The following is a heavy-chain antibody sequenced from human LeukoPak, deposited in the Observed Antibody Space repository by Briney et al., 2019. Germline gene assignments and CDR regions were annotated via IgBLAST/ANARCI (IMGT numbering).Heavy chain of an antibody. Sequence: KPGGSLRLSCAASTFTFSSYAMSWVRQAPGKGLEWVSAISGSGGSTYYADSVKGRFTISRDNSKNTLYLRMHSLRAEDTAVYYCANSYSSGRGRYFDYWGQGTLVTVSS. J-gene: IGHJ4*02. CDR2: ISGSGGST. CDR1: TFTFSSYA. V-gene: IGHV3-23*01. D-gene: IGHD6-19*01. CDR3: ANSYSSGRGRYFDY.